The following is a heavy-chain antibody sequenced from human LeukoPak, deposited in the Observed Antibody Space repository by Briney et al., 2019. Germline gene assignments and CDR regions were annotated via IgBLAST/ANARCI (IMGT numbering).Heavy chain of an antibody. Sequence: GGSLRLSCTASGFSLSNSWMSWVRQAPGTGLEWVANINQDGSEKHYVDSVKGRFTISRDNAKNSLYLQMNSLRAEETAVYYCGRQAAPDYWGQGTLVTVSS. CDR1: GFSLSNSW. V-gene: IGHV3-7*01. D-gene: IGHD6-13*01. J-gene: IGHJ4*02. CDR2: INQDGSEK. CDR3: GRQAAPDY.